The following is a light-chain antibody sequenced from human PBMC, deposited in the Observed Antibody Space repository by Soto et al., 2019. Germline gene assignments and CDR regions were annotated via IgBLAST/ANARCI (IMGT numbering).Light chain of an antibody. CDR2: LGS. J-gene: IGKJ5*01. CDR3: MESLQAPVT. CDR1: QNLLNSDGYNY. Sequence: DIVMTQSPLSLSVTPGEPASISCRSSQNLLNSDGYNYLDWYLQKPGQSPQLLIYLGSNRASGVPDRFSGSGSGTDFTLIISRVEAEDVGVYYCMESLQAPVTFGQGTRLEIK. V-gene: IGKV2-28*01.